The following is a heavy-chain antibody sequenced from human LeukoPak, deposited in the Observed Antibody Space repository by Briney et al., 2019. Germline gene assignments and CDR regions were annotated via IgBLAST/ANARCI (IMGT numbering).Heavy chain of an antibody. J-gene: IGHJ4*02. V-gene: IGHV3-23*01. CDR3: AKDRGTTRNYFDY. Sequence: GGSLRLSCAASGFTLSSYAMSWVRQAPGKGLEWVSGISGSGDSTYYADSVKGRFTISRDTSKNTLYLQMNSLRAEDTAVYYCAKDRGTTRNYFDYWGQGTLVTVSS. CDR2: ISGSGDST. D-gene: IGHD1-7*01. CDR1: GFTLSSYA.